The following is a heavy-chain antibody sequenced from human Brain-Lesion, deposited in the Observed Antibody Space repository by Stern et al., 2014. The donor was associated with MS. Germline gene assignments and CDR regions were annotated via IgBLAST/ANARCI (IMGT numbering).Heavy chain of an antibody. D-gene: IGHD4-17*01. CDR1: GFTFSYHA. CDR2: ISYDGINN. Sequence: VQLVESGGGVVQPGRSLRLSCAASGFTFSYHAMHWVRQAPGKGLEWVAVISYDGINNYSAGSVKGRFTLSRDNSKNPLYLQMNSRRAEDTAVYYCARGGAVTSSEYYFDYWGQGTLVTVSS. CDR3: ARGGAVTSSEYYFDY. J-gene: IGHJ4*02. V-gene: IGHV3-30*01.